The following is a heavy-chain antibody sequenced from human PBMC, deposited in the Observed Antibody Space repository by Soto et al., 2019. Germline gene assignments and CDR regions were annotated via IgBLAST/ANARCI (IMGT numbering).Heavy chain of an antibody. CDR3: ARGRTVRNYADDSSDYFYFFDY. Sequence: WETLSLTCTVSGDSISTFYWGWMRQSPGKELEWIGYVYYTGSTNYNPSLKSRVTISVDRSKNQFSLKLTSANAADTAVYYCARGRTVRNYADDSSDYFYFFDYWGQGTQVTVSS. J-gene: IGHJ4*02. D-gene: IGHD3-22*01. CDR2: VYYTGST. V-gene: IGHV4-59*01. CDR1: GDSISTFY.